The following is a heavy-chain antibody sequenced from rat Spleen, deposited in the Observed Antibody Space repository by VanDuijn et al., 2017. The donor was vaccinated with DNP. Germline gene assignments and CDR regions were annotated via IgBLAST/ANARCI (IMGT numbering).Heavy chain of an antibody. CDR2: ISHDGTRP. CDR1: GFTFSDYA. D-gene: IGHD1-9*01. J-gene: IGHJ2*01. V-gene: IGHV5-17*01. CDR3: ARRGYYGYNTFDY. Sequence: EVQLVESGGGLVQPGRSLKLSCAASGFTFSDYAMAWVRQAPKKGLEWVATISHDGTRPYYRDSVKGRFTISRDNAENTLYLQMNSLRSEDTATYYCARRGYYGYNTFDYWGQGVMVTVSS.